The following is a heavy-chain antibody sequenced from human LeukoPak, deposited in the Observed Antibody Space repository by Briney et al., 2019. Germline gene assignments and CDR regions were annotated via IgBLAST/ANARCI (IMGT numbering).Heavy chain of an antibody. J-gene: IGHJ4*02. CDR2: IYHSGST. D-gene: IGHD6-19*01. V-gene: IGHV4-38-2*01. CDR3: AIAVAGTIDY. Sequence: SETLSLTCAVSGYSISSGYYWGWIRPPPGKGLEWIGSIYHSGSTYYNPSLKSRVTISVDTSKNQFSLKLSSVTAADTAVYYCAIAVAGTIDYWGRGTLVTVSS. CDR1: GYSISSGYY.